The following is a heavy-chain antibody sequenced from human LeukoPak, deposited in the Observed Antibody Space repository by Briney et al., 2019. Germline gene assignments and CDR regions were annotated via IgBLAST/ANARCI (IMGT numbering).Heavy chain of an antibody. V-gene: IGHV3-33*08. D-gene: IGHD3-9*01. CDR2: IWYDGSNK. CDR3: ARDLWYDILTGYYGDPTRSGIYYGMDV. Sequence: GGSLRLSCAASGFTFSSYGMHWVRQAPGKGLEWVAVIWYDGSNKYYADSVKGRFTISRDNSKNTLYLQMNSLRAEDTAVYYCARDLWYDILTGYYGDPTRSGIYYGMDVWGQGTTVTVSS. J-gene: IGHJ6*02. CDR1: GFTFSSYG.